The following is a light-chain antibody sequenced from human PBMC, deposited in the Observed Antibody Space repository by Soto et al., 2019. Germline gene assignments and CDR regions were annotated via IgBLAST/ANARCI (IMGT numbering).Light chain of an antibody. CDR1: QGIAGW. Sequence: DIQMTQSPSSVSASVGDRVTITCRASQGIAGWLAWYQHRPGKAPDLLIYGASNLQTGIPSRVSGSGSGTDFTLTISSLQPEDFATYYCQQAYTFPPTFGQGTKVEV. V-gene: IGKV1-12*01. CDR2: GAS. CDR3: QQAYTFPPT. J-gene: IGKJ1*01.